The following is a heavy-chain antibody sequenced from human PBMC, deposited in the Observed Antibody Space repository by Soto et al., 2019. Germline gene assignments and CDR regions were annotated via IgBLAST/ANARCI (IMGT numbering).Heavy chain of an antibody. CDR1: GYTFTSYG. V-gene: IGHV1-18*01. D-gene: IGHD1-1*01. J-gene: IGHJ4*02. CDR3: ARGRYGDY. CDR2: SSAHNDNT. Sequence: QVNLVQSGAEVRKPGASVQVSCKGSGYTFTSYGIAWVRQAPGQGLEWMGWSSAHNDNTNYAQKVQGRVTVTRDTSTSTAYMELRNLRSDDTAVYYWARGRYGDYWGQGALVTVSS.